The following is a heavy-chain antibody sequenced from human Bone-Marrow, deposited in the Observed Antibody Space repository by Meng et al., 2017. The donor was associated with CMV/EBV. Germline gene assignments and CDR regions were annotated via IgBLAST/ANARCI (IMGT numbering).Heavy chain of an antibody. CDR2: FSDSGST. J-gene: IGHJ3*02. CDR1: GGSVGSNTYY. D-gene: IGHD1-26*01. V-gene: IGHV4-61*01. CDR3: ARDGGRGLGLVFDI. Sequence: SETLSLTCTVSGGSVGSNTYYWTWIRQSPGKGLESIGYFSDSGSTNYNPSLKHRVTILVDMSKKQFSLEMTSVTAADTAMYYCARDGGRGLGLVFDIWGQGRMVTVSS.